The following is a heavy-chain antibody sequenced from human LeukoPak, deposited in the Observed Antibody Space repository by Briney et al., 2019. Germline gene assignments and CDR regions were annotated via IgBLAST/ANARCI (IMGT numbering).Heavy chain of an antibody. CDR1: GYSISSGYY. CDR3: ARVGGSPDY. CDR2: IYHSGST. V-gene: IGHV4-38-2*01. D-gene: IGHD5-12*01. Sequence: PSETLSLTCAVSGYSISSGYYWGWIRQPPGKGLEWIGSIYHSGSTYYNPSLKSRVTISVDTSENQFSLKLSSVTAADTAVYYCARVGGSPDYWGQGTLVTVSS. J-gene: IGHJ4*02.